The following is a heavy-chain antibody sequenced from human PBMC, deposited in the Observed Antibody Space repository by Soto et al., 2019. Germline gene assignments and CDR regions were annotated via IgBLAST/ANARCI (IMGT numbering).Heavy chain of an antibody. CDR3: AGVLGRIVVVPAAIGFLDY. D-gene: IGHD2-2*01. CDR1: GYTFTSYG. V-gene: IGHV1-18*01. Sequence: ASVKVSCKASGYTFTSYGISWVRQAPGQGLEWMGWISAYNGNTNYAQKLQGRVTMTTDTSTSTAYMELRSLRSDDTAVYYCAGVLGRIVVVPAAIGFLDYWGQGTLVTVSS. CDR2: ISAYNGNT. J-gene: IGHJ4*02.